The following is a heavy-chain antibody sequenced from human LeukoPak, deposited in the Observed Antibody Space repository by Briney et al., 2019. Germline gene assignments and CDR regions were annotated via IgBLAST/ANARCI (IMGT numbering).Heavy chain of an antibody. CDR1: GVSISSGDYY. J-gene: IGHJ5*02. CDR2: IYYSGST. Sequence: SQTLSLTCTVSGVSISSGDYYWSWIRQPPGKGLEWIGYIYYSGSTYYNPSLKSRVTISVDTSKNQFSLKLSSVTAADTAEYYCARVEEGYCSGGSCYDNWFDPWGQGTLVTVSS. CDR3: ARVEEGYCSGGSCYDNWFDP. V-gene: IGHV4-30-4*01. D-gene: IGHD2-15*01.